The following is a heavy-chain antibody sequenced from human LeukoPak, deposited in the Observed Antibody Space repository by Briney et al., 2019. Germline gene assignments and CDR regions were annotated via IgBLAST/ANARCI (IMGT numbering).Heavy chain of an antibody. D-gene: IGHD3-10*01. CDR2: ASTYNGKT. Sequence: ASVKVSCTASGYSFSSYGISWVRQAPGQGLEWMGWASTYNGKTKYSQNFQGRVTMTTDTSTSTAYMDLRSLRPDDTAVYYCARDPPSHDLDARHYYGMDVWGQGTTVTVSS. J-gene: IGHJ6*02. CDR3: ARDPPSHDLDARHYYGMDV. V-gene: IGHV1-18*01. CDR1: GYSFSSYG.